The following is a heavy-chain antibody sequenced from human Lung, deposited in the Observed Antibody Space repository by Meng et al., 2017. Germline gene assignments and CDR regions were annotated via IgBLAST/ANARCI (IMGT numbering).Heavy chain of an antibody. Sequence: VESGGGLVPPGGSLRLPCAASGFTFTDHWMHWVRQGPGKGLVWVSRINRDGTKPTYADSVKGRFTISRDNAKNTLYLQMNNLRAEDTAFYYCTNDRLNHWGQGALVTVSS. J-gene: IGHJ1*01. CDR1: GFTFTDHW. CDR3: TNDRLNH. V-gene: IGHV3-74*01. CDR2: INRDGTKP. D-gene: IGHD1-1*01.